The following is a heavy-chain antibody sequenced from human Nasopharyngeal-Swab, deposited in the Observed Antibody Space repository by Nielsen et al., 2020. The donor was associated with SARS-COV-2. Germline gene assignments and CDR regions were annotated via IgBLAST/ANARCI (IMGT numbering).Heavy chain of an antibody. CDR2: IRSNGVST. CDR3: ARENYGDYVFDY. J-gene: IGHJ4*02. Sequence: ARTLRLSCAASGFPFSNYAMHWVRQAPGKGLEYVSAIRSNGVSTYYADSVKGRFTISRVSSKNTLFLQMGSLRAEDMARYYWARENYGDYVFDYWGQGSLVTVSS. CDR1: GFPFSNYA. V-gene: IGHV3-64*02. D-gene: IGHD4-17*01.